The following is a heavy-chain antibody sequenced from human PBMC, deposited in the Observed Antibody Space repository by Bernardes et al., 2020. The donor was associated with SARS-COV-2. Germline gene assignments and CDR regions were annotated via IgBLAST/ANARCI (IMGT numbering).Heavy chain of an antibody. D-gene: IGHD2-21*02. V-gene: IGHV1-2*02. Sequence: ASVKVSCKASGYTFTAYLIHWVRQAPGQRLEWMGWINPNTGDTNYVPKFQGRVTMTRDTSITTAYMELSWLGSDDTAIYYCARTRTTISTTGIPVDYWGQGTLVTVSS. CDR3: ARTRTTISTTGIPVDY. CDR1: GYTFTAYL. CDR2: INPNTGDT. J-gene: IGHJ4*02.